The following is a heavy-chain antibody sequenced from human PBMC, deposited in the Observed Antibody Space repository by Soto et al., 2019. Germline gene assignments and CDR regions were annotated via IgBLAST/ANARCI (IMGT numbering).Heavy chain of an antibody. CDR2: ISGSGDNT. V-gene: IGHV3-23*01. J-gene: IGHJ4*02. D-gene: IGHD3-16*01. Sequence: EVQLLESGGGLVQPGGSLRLSCAASGFTFSSYAMSWVRQAPGKGLEWVSGISGSGDNTYYADSVRGRFTISRHNSKNTLYVQLHSLRAEDTALYYCAKDAYVRSTRSSDYCGQGTLVTVSS. CDR1: GFTFSSYA. CDR3: AKDAYVRSTRSSDY.